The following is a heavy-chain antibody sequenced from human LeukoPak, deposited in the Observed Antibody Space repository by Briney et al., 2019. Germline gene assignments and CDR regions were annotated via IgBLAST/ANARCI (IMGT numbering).Heavy chain of an antibody. CDR2: ISYDGSNK. D-gene: IGHD3-9*01. J-gene: IGHJ5*02. Sequence: GGSLRLSCAASGFTFSSYGMHWVRQAPGKGLEWVAVISYDGSNKYYADSVKGRFTISRDNSKNTLYLQMNSLRAEDTAVYYCATELRYFAQDNWFDPWGQGTLVTVSS. CDR3: ATELRYFAQDNWFDP. CDR1: GFTFSSYG. V-gene: IGHV3-30*03.